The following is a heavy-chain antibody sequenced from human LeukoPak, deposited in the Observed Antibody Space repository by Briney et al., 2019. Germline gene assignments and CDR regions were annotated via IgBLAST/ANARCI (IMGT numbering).Heavy chain of an antibody. V-gene: IGHV3-15*01. CDR3: TTDGYCSGGNCYSFDN. D-gene: IGHD2-15*01. J-gene: IGHJ4*02. CDR1: GFTFSKAW. CDR2: IKSKIDGGTI. Sequence: GGSLRLSCAASGFTFSKAWMSWVRQAPGKGLEWVGRIKSKIDGGTIEYAAPVKGRFTISRDDSKNTQYLQMNSLKTEDTAVYYCTTDGYCSGGNCYSFDNWGEGTLVTVSS.